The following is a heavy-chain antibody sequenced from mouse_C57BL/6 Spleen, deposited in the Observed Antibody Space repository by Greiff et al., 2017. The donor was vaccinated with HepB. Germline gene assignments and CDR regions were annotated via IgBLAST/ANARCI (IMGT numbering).Heavy chain of an antibody. CDR3: ARDSKGGYFDV. D-gene: IGHD2-5*01. CDR1: GFTFSSYG. Sequence: EVQLVESGGDLVKPGGSLKLSCAASGFTFSSYGMSWVRQTPDKRLEWVATISSGGSYTYYPDSVKGRFTISRDNAKNTLYLQMSSLKSEDTAMYYCARDSKGGYFDVWGTGTTVTVSS. CDR2: ISSGGSYT. J-gene: IGHJ1*03. V-gene: IGHV5-6*01.